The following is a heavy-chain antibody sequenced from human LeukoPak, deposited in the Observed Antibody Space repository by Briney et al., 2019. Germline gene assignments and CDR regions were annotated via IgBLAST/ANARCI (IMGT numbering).Heavy chain of an antibody. CDR2: ISGSGGST. CDR3: AKAESVDYYDSSGPYYGMDV. J-gene: IGHJ6*02. Sequence: GGSLRLSCAASGFTFSSYAMSWVRQAPGKGLEWVSAISGSGGSTYYADSVKGRFTIYRDNSKNTLYLQMNSLRAEDTAVYYCAKAESVDYYDSSGPYYGMDVWGQGTTVTVSS. V-gene: IGHV3-23*01. CDR1: GFTFSSYA. D-gene: IGHD3-22*01.